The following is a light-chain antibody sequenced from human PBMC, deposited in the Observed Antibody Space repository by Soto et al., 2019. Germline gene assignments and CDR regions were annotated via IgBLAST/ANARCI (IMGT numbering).Light chain of an antibody. V-gene: IGLV1-51*01. Sequence: QSVLTQPPSVSAAPGQNVTISCSGSSSNVGNNYVSWYQQIPQTAPKLLIYDNDKRPSGIPDRFSGSTSGTSATLGITGVQTGDEADYFCVTWDSSLSVIVVFGEGTKLTVL. CDR1: SSNVGNNY. J-gene: IGLJ2*01. CDR2: DND. CDR3: VTWDSSLSVIVV.